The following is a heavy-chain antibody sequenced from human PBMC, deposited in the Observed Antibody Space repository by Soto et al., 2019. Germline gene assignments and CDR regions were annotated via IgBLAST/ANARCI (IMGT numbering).Heavy chain of an antibody. J-gene: IGHJ4*02. CDR3: ARDRDSYGHAYYFDY. V-gene: IGHV3-30-3*01. CDR2: ISYDGSNK. CDR1: GFTFSSYA. Sequence: QVQLVESGGGVVQPGRSLRLSCAASGFTFSSYAMHWVRQAPGKGLEWVAVISYDGSNKYYADSVKGRFTISRDNSKNSLYLQRKSLRAEDTAVDYCARDRDSYGHAYYFDYWGQGTLVTVSS. D-gene: IGHD5-18*01.